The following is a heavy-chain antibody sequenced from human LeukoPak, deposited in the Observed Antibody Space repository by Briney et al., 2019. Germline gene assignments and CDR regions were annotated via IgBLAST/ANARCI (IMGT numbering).Heavy chain of an antibody. D-gene: IGHD2-2*01. CDR3: ARERGGYCSSTSCYRLNYYYYYYMDV. CDR1: GFTFSSYW. CDR2: IKQDGSEK. Sequence: GGSLRLSCAASGFTFSSYWMSWVRQAPGKGLEWVANIKQDGSEKYYVDSVKGRFTISRDNAKSSLYLQMNSLRAEDTAVYYCARERGGYCSSTSCYRLNYYYYYYMDVWGKGTTVTVSS. V-gene: IGHV3-7*01. J-gene: IGHJ6*03.